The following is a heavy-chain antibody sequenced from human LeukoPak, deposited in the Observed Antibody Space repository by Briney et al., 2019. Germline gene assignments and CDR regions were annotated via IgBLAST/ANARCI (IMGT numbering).Heavy chain of an antibody. Sequence: GGFLRLSCAASGFTFSTFAMHWVRLSPGKGLEWVSSITGSGPYMLYADSVKHRFTISRDNTKNLLYLEMNSLRAEDTAMYFCVRDVGAVRGEVYFDYWGQGTLVTVSS. CDR3: VRDVGAVRGEVYFDY. CDR1: GFTFSTFA. D-gene: IGHD3-10*01. CDR2: ITGSGPYM. V-gene: IGHV3-21*06. J-gene: IGHJ4*02.